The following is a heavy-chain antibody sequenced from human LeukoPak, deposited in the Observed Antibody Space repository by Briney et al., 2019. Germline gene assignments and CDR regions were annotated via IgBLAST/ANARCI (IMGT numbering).Heavy chain of an antibody. J-gene: IGHJ3*02. CDR1: GYTFTSYG. CDR3: ARDLGDILLGYSYGSNDAFDI. CDR2: ISAYNGNT. D-gene: IGHD5-18*01. V-gene: IGHV1-18*01. Sequence: ASVNVSCKASGYTFTSYGISWVRQAPGQGLEWMGWISAYNGNTNYAQKLQGRVTMTTDTSTSTAYMELRSLRSDDTAVYYCARDLGDILLGYSYGSNDAFDIWGQGTMVTVSS.